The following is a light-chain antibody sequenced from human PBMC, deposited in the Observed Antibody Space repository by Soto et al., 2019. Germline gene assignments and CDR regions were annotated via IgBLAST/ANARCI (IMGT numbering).Light chain of an antibody. V-gene: IGLV2-23*01. Sequence: QSVLTQPASVSGSPGQLITISCTGTSSDVGSYNLVSWYQQHPGKAPKLMIYEGSKRHSGVSNRFSGSKSGNTASLTISRIPLEDEAADYSSPYEGSSTAFGTGPKVTVL. CDR2: EGS. CDR3: SPYEGSSTA. J-gene: IGLJ1*01. CDR1: SSDVGSYNL.